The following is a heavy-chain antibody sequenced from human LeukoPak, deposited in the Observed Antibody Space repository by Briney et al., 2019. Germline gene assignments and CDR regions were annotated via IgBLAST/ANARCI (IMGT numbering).Heavy chain of an antibody. V-gene: IGHV3-66*02. CDR1: GLTFSTSG. CDR2: IGSDGHI. CDR3: ARVVAAAGDDY. D-gene: IGHD2-15*01. J-gene: IGHJ4*02. Sequence: GGSLRLSCAVSGLTFSTSGMTWVRQAPGKGLQWVSTIGSDGHIYYADSVKGRFTISRDNSKNTLYLQMNSLRAEDTAVYYCARVVAAAGDDYWGQGTLVTVSS.